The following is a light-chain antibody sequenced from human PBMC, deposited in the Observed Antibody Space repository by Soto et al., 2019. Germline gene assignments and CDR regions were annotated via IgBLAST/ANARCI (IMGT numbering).Light chain of an antibody. J-gene: IGKJ2*01. Sequence: AIRMTQSPSSFSASTGDRVTITCRASQGISSYLAWYQQKPGKAPKLLIYAASTLQSGVPSRFSGSGSGTDFTLTLSCLQAEDNATYYCQQYYSYPLYTFGQGTKLEIK. CDR1: QGISSY. CDR3: QQYYSYPLYT. CDR2: AAS. V-gene: IGKV1-8*01.